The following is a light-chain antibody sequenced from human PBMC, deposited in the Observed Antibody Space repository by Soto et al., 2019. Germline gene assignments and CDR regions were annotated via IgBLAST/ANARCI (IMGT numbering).Light chain of an antibody. V-gene: IGKV3-20*01. Sequence: DIVLTQSPGTLSLSPGETATLSCRASQSVNSNYLSWYQQKPGQAPRLLIYGASARATGIPDRFSGSGSGTGFTLAISRLEPEDFAVYDCQHFGVSSYTFGHGTKLAIK. CDR1: QSVNSNY. J-gene: IGKJ2*01. CDR2: GAS. CDR3: QHFGVSSYT.